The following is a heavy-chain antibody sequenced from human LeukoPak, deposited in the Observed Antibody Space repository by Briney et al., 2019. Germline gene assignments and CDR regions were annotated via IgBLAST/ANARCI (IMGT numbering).Heavy chain of an antibody. D-gene: IGHD5-18*01. CDR3: AIHRGYSYGYLIGTDPLDY. V-gene: IGHV1-46*01. CDR2: INLSGDRT. Sequence: GASVKVSCKASGYTFTSYYLHWVRQAPGQGLEWMGTINLSGDRTSYAQKIQGRVTMTRDTSTSTVYMELSRLRSDDTAVYYCAIHRGYSYGYLIGTDPLDYWGQGTLVTVSS. CDR1: GYTFTSYY. J-gene: IGHJ4*02.